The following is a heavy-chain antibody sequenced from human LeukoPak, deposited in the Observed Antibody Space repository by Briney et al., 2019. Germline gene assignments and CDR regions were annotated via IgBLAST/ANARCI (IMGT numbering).Heavy chain of an antibody. Sequence: PGGSLRLSCAASGFTFDDYDMSWVRQAPGKGPEWVSAINWSGGNTAYADSVKGRFTISRGNTKNSLYLQMNSLRAEDTALYYCARDRLFDSYNYYMDVWGKGTTVTVSS. CDR1: GFTFDDYD. D-gene: IGHD2-21*01. V-gene: IGHV3-20*04. CDR2: INWSGGNT. J-gene: IGHJ6*03. CDR3: ARDRLFDSYNYYMDV.